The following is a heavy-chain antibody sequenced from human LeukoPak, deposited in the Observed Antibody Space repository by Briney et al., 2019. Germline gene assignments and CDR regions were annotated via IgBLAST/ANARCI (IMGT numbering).Heavy chain of an antibody. D-gene: IGHD5-18*01. J-gene: IGHJ4*02. Sequence: PGGSLRLSCTVSGFTVSSNSMSWVRQAPGKGLEWVSFIYSDNTHYSDSVKGRFTISRDNAKNSLYLQMNSLRAEDTAVYYCARLYSYGYRPLSFDYWGQGALVTVSS. CDR3: ARLYSYGYRPLSFDY. CDR2: IYSDNT. CDR1: GFTVSSNS. V-gene: IGHV3-53*01.